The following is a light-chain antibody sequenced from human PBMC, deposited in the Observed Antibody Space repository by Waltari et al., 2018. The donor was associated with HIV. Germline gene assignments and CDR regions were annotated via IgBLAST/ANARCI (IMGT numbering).Light chain of an antibody. CDR2: LAS. CDR3: QQYYSTPRT. Sequence: DIVMTQSPDSLVVSLGERATINCKSSQRVLYSSNKKNYLALYQQKPGQPPTLLIYLASARDAGFPDRVSGSGSGTDFTLTISSLRAEDVAVYYCQQYYSTPRTFGEGTKVEIK. CDR1: QRVLYSSNKKNY. V-gene: IGKV4-1*01. J-gene: IGKJ1*01.